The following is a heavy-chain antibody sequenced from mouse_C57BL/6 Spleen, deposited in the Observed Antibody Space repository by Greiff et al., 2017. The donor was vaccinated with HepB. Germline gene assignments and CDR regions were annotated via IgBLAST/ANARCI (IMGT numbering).Heavy chain of an antibody. CDR1: GYTFTSYW. Sequence: VQLQQSGAELVMPGASVKLSCKASGYTFTSYWMHWVKQRPGQGLEWIGEIDPSDSYTNSNQKFKGKSTLTVDKSSSTAYMQLSSLTSEDSAVYYCARKWPLGYEYRYFDVWGTGTTVTVSS. D-gene: IGHD1-2*01. CDR2: IDPSDSYT. V-gene: IGHV1-69*01. J-gene: IGHJ1*03. CDR3: ARKWPLGYEYRYFDV.